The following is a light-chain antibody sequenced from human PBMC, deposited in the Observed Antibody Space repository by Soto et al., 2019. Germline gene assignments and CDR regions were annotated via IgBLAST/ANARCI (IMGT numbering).Light chain of an antibody. CDR2: DVS. V-gene: IGLV2-14*01. CDR1: SSDVGGYNY. CDR3: SSYTSSRCV. J-gene: IGLJ1*01. Sequence: QSALTQPASVSGSPGQSITISCTGTSSDVGGYNYVSWYQQRPGKAPKLMIYDVSNRPSGVSNRFSGSKSGNTASLTISGLQAEDEADYYCSSYTSSRCVFGTGTKV.